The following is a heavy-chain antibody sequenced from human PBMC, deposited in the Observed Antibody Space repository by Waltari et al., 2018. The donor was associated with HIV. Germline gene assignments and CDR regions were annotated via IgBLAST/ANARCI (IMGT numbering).Heavy chain of an antibody. CDR2: MNSDGSST. CDR3: AREVYSYGRGGWFDP. D-gene: IGHD5-18*01. CDR1: GFTFSSYW. J-gene: IGHJ5*02. Sequence: EVQLVESGGGLVQPGGSLRLSCAASGFTFSSYWMHWVRQAPGKGLVWVSRMNSDGSSTSYADSVKGRFTISRDNAKNTLYLQMNSLRAEDTAVYYCAREVYSYGRGGWFDPWGQGTLVTVSS. V-gene: IGHV3-74*01.